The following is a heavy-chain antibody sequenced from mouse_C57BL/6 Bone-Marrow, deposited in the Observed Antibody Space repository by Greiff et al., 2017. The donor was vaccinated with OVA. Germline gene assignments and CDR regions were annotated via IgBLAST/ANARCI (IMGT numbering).Heavy chain of an antibody. CDR3: AREGGYYYGSSHRWYFDV. Sequence: VQLQESGPELVRPGASVEISCKAPGYTFTSHWMQWVRQRPGQGLEWIGEIFPGSGSTYYNEKFKGKATLTVDTSSSTAYMQLSSLTSEDSAVYFCAREGGYYYGSSHRWYFDVWGTGTTVTVSS. J-gene: IGHJ1*03. D-gene: IGHD1-1*01. CDR2: IFPGSGST. CDR1: GYTFTSHW. V-gene: IGHV1-56*01.